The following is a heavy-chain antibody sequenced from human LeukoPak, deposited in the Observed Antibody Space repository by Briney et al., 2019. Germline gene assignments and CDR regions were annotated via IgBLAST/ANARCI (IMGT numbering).Heavy chain of an antibody. V-gene: IGHV4-59*01. CDR3: ARYGIVVALADAFDI. Sequence: SETLSLTCTVSGGSISSYYWRWIRQPPGKGLEWIGYIYYSGSTNYNPSLKSRVTISVDTSKNQFSLKLSSVTAADTAVYYCARYGIVVALADAFDIWGQGTMVTVSS. J-gene: IGHJ3*02. CDR2: IYYSGST. D-gene: IGHD3-22*01. CDR1: GGSISSYY.